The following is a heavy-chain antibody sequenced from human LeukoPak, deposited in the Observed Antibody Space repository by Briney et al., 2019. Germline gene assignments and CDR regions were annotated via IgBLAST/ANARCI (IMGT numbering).Heavy chain of an antibody. CDR3: ARDPLGLYDFWSGYYVSRSYYFDY. D-gene: IGHD3-3*01. Sequence: PGGSLRLSCAASGFTFSSYSMNWVRQAPGKWLEWVSSISSSSSYIYYADSVKVRFTISRDNAKNSLYLQMNSLRAEDTAVYYCARDPLGLYDFWSGYYVSRSYYFDYWGQGTLVTVSS. CDR2: ISSSSSYI. V-gene: IGHV3-21*01. J-gene: IGHJ4*02. CDR1: GFTFSSYS.